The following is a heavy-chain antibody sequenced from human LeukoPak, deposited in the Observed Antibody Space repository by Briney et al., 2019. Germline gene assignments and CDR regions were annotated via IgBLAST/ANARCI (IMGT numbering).Heavy chain of an antibody. D-gene: IGHD4-23*01. CDR1: GFTVSSNY. CDR3: ARSPDYGGNPDYYYYYYMDV. CDR2: IYSGGST. V-gene: IGHV3-53*01. J-gene: IGHJ6*03. Sequence: PGGSLRLSCAASGFTVSSNYMSWVRQAPGKGLEWVSVIYSGGSTYYADSVKGRFTTSRDNSKNTLYLQMNSLRAEDTAVYYCARSPDYGGNPDYYYYYYMDVWGKGTTVTVSS.